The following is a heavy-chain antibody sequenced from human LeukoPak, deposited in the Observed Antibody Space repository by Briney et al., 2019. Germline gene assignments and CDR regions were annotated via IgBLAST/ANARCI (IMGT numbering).Heavy chain of an antibody. Sequence: VASVKVSCKASGYTFTSYGISWVRQAPGQGLEWMGWISAYNGNTNYAQKLQGRVTMTTDTSTSTAYMELRSLRSDDTAVYYCARDFYYDSSGPWGGGALYYYYGMDVWGQGTTVTVSS. CDR2: ISAYNGNT. CDR3: ARDFYYDSSGPWGGGALYYYYGMDV. V-gene: IGHV1-18*01. D-gene: IGHD3-22*01. CDR1: GYTFTSYG. J-gene: IGHJ6*02.